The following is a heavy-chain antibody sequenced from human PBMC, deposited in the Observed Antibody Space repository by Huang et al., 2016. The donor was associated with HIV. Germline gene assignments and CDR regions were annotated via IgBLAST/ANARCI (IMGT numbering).Heavy chain of an antibody. Sequence: QLQLQESGPGLVKPSETLSLTCTVSGGSIRSDNYYWGWIRQPPGKGLEWIGSIYYSGLTYYHPALKSRVTITVDTSKKQFALKMRSVAAADTAVYYCARLPGSITMIRGVITDPYWGQGTLVTVSS. D-gene: IGHD3-10*01. V-gene: IGHV4-39*01. CDR1: GGSIRSDNYY. J-gene: IGHJ4*02. CDR3: ARLPGSITMIRGVITDPY. CDR2: IYYSGLT.